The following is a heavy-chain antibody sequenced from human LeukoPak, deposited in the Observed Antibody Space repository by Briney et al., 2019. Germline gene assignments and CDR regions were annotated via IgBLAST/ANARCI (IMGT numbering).Heavy chain of an antibody. V-gene: IGHV4-34*01. D-gene: IGHD3-16*02. CDR2: INHSGST. CDR1: GGSFSGYY. Sequence: SETLSLTCAVYGGSFSGYYWSWIRQPPGKGLEWIGEINHSGSTNYNPSLKSRVTISVDTSKNQFSLKLSSVTAADTAVYYCARGRPLNYVWGSYRCYFDYWGQGTLVTVSS. J-gene: IGHJ4*02. CDR3: ARGRPLNYVWGSYRCYFDY.